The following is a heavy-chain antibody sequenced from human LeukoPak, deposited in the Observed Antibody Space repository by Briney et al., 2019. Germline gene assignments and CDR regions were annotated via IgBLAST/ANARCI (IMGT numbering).Heavy chain of an antibody. CDR1: GFTFRNYW. Sequence: GGSLRLSCAASGFTFRNYWMHWVRQDPGRGLVWVSCIDTDGSVTNYAYSVKGRFTISRDNAKNTLYLQMNSLRAEDTAVYYCAKDQQWLPRGLFDYWGQGTLVTVSS. D-gene: IGHD6-19*01. V-gene: IGHV3-74*01. CDR2: IDTDGSVT. J-gene: IGHJ4*02. CDR3: AKDQQWLPRGLFDY.